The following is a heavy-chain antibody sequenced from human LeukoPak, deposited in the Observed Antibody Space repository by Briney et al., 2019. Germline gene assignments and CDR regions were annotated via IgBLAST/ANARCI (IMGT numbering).Heavy chain of an antibody. J-gene: IGHJ6*03. V-gene: IGHV3-64*01. CDR1: GFTFSSYA. D-gene: IGHD3-3*02. CDR3: ARVLDSYYYYYMDV. Sequence: PGGSLRLSCAASGFTFSSYAMHWVRQAPGKGLEYVSAISSNGGSTYYANSVKGRFTISRDNSKNTLYLQMGSLRAEDMAVYYCARVLDSYYYYYMDVWGKGTTVTVSS. CDR2: ISSNGGST.